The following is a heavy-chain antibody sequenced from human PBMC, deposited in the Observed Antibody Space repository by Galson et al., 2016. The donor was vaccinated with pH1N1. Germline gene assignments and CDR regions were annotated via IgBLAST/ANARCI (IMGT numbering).Heavy chain of an antibody. Sequence: SLRLSCAASGFAFSSYDMHWVRQAPGKGLEWVAAIWYDGSNEYYGDSVRGRFTVSRDNSKNTVYLQMNSLRAEDTAVYYCAREGSRNHLGGFDFWGQGTLVTVSS. CDR2: IWYDGSNE. J-gene: IGHJ4*02. D-gene: IGHD3-16*01. CDR3: AREGSRNHLGGFDF. V-gene: IGHV3-33*01. CDR1: GFAFSSYD.